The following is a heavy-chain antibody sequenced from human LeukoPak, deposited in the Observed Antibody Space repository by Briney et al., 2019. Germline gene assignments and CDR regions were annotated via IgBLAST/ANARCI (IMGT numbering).Heavy chain of an antibody. D-gene: IGHD3-3*01. Sequence: SETLSLTCTVSGGSISSGDYYWSWIRQPPGKGLEWIGYIYYSGSTYYNPSLKSRVTISVDTSKNQFSLKLSSVTAADTAVYYCARASSYYDFWSGLNWFDPWGQGTLVTVSS. CDR1: GGSISSGDYY. V-gene: IGHV4-30-4*01. CDR2: IYYSGST. CDR3: ARASSYYDFWSGLNWFDP. J-gene: IGHJ5*02.